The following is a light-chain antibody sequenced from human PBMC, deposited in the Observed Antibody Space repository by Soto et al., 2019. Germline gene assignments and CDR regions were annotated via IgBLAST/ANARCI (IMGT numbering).Light chain of an antibody. V-gene: IGKV3-15*01. Sequence: ETVRTQSPVTLSVSPGDTATLSCRASHRVSSYLAWYQQKPGQAPRLLIYATSTRATGIPARFSGSGSGTEFTLTISRLQSEDFAVYYCQQYNNWPLTFGGGTKVDIK. J-gene: IGKJ4*01. CDR3: QQYNNWPLT. CDR1: HRVSSY. CDR2: ATS.